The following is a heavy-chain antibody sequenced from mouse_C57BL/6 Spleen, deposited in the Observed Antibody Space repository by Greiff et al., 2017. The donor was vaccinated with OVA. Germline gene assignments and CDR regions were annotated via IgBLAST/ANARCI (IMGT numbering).Heavy chain of an antibody. CDR3: ARYDIYAMDY. D-gene: IGHD2-12*01. CDR1: GYTFTSYW. CDR2: IDPSDSYT. J-gene: IGHJ4*01. Sequence: QVQLQQPGAELVMPGASVKLSCKASGYTFTSYWMHWVKQRPGQGLEWIGEIDPSDSYTNYNQKFKGKSTLTVDKSSSTAYMQLSSLTSEDSAVYYCARYDIYAMDYWGQGTSVTVSS. V-gene: IGHV1-69*01.